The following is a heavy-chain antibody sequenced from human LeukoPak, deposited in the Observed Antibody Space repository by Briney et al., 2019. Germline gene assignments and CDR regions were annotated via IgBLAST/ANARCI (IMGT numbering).Heavy chain of an antibody. CDR3: AKGGYSSSSGDYYYYYYMDV. J-gene: IGHJ6*03. CDR2: ISSSSSTTI. V-gene: IGHV3-21*04. Sequence: GGSLRLSCAASGFTFSSYSMNWVRQAPGKGLEWVSSISSSSSTTIYYADSVKGRFTISRDNAKNSVYLQMNSLRAEDTAVYYCAKGGYSSSSGDYYYYYYMDVWGKGTTVTVSS. CDR1: GFTFSSYS. D-gene: IGHD6-6*01.